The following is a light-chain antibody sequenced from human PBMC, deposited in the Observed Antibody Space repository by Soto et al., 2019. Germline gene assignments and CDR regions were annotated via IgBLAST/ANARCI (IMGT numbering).Light chain of an antibody. V-gene: IGKV1-39*01. CDR3: PRTYSMPWT. CDR2: PAS. Sequence: DIQMTQSPSSLSASVGDSVTITCRARQSINRYLNWYQQKPSKAPGLLIFPASSLQSGVPSRFRGXGSATHLXLTVNSLQPEDFATYYCPRTYSMPWTFGQGTKV. J-gene: IGKJ1*01. CDR1: QSINRY.